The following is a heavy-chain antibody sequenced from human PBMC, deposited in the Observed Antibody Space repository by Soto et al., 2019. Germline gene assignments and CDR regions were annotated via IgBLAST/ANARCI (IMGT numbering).Heavy chain of an antibody. CDR1: GFTFSTYT. J-gene: IGHJ5*02. V-gene: IGHV3-21*01. Sequence: GGSLRLSCAASGFTFSTYTMTWVRQAPGKGLEWVSSISSSGNYIHYADSLKGRFTISRDNAKKSLYLQMNSLRAEDTAVYYCAAAFGFLENWLDPWGQGALVTVSS. CDR3: AAAFGFLENWLDP. D-gene: IGHD2-15*01. CDR2: ISSSGNYI.